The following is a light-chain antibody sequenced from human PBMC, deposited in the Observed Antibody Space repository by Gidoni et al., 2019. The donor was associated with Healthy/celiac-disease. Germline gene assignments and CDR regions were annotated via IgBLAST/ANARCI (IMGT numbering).Light chain of an antibody. Sequence: DKVMTQPPDSLAGSLGERATINCKSSQSVLYSSNNKNYLAWYQQKPGQPPKLLIYWASTRESGVPDRFSGSGSGTDFTLTISSLQAEDVAVYYCQQYYSTPYTFGQGTKLEIK. CDR2: WAS. CDR1: QSVLYSSNNKNY. CDR3: QQYYSTPYT. V-gene: IGKV4-1*01. J-gene: IGKJ2*01.